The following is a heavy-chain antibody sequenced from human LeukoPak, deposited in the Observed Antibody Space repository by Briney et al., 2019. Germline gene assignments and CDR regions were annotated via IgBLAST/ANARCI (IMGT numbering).Heavy chain of an antibody. Sequence: GGSLRLSCAASGFTVSSNYMSWVRQAPGKGLEWVSVIYSGGSTYYADSVKGRFAISRDNSKNTLYLQMNSLRAEGTAVYYCARDALIAAAGTGNYWGQGTLVTVSS. J-gene: IGHJ4*02. CDR1: GFTVSSNY. V-gene: IGHV3-66*02. D-gene: IGHD6-13*01. CDR2: IYSGGST. CDR3: ARDALIAAAGTGNY.